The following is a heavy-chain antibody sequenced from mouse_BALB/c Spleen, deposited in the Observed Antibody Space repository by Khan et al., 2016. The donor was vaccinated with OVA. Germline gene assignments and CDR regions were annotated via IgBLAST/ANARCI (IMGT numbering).Heavy chain of an antibody. CDR2: ISCYTGVI. CDR1: GYSLTGYY. V-gene: IGHV1S34*01. J-gene: IGHJ3*01. Sequence: LVKPGASVKISCKASGYSLTGYYMHWVKQSHGKSLEWIGYISCYTGVISYTQKFKGKATFTVDTSSSTAYMQFNSLKYEDSAVYYCARGDYYGSSSFAYWGQGTLVTVSA. CDR3: ARGDYYGSSSFAY. D-gene: IGHD1-1*01.